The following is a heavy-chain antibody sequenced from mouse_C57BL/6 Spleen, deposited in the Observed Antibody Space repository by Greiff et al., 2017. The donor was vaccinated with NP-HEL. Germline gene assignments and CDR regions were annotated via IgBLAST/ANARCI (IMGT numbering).Heavy chain of an antibody. CDR3: ARDGGLRHAMDY. CDR1: GFTFSSYA. J-gene: IGHJ4*01. Sequence: EVQGVESGGGLVKPGGSLKLSCAASGFTFSSYAMSWVRQTPEKRLEWVATISDGGSYTYYPDNVKGRFTISRDNAKNNLYLQMSHLKSEDTAMYYCARDGGLRHAMDYWGKGTSVTVA. CDR2: ISDGGSYT. V-gene: IGHV5-4*01. D-gene: IGHD2-4*01.